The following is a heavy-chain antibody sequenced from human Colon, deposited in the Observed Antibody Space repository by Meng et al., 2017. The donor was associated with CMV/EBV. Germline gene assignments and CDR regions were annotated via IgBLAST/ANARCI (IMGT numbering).Heavy chain of an antibody. D-gene: IGHD6-19*01. Sequence: GESLKISCAASGFTFSSYSMNWVRQAPGKGLEWVSSISSSSSYIYYADSVKGRFTISRDNAKNSLYLQMNSLRAEDTAVYYCASDPTSAVAGTGVYYYYGMDVWGQGTTVTVSS. V-gene: IGHV3-21*01. J-gene: IGHJ6*02. CDR2: ISSSSSYI. CDR1: GFTFSSYS. CDR3: ASDPTSAVAGTGVYYYYGMDV.